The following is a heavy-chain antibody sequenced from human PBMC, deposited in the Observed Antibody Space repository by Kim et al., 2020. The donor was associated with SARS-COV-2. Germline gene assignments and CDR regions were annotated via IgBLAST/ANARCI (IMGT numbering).Heavy chain of an antibody. CDR1: GYTFTSYG. CDR2: ISAYNGNT. Sequence: ASVKVSCKASGYTFTSYGISWVRQAPGQGLEWMGWISAYNGNTNYAQKLQGRVTMTTDTSTSTAYMELRSLRSDDTAVYYCARVSGDYDILTGYYGITYGYWGQGTLVTVSS. D-gene: IGHD3-9*01. CDR3: ARVSGDYDILTGYYGITYGY. J-gene: IGHJ4*02. V-gene: IGHV1-18*01.